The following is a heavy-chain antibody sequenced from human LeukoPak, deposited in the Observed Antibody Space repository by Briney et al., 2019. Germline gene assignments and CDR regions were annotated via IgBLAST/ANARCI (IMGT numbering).Heavy chain of an antibody. J-gene: IGHJ4*02. CDR2: IYSSGGRT. CDR1: GFTFSSYA. D-gene: IGHD6-19*01. Sequence: GGSLRLSCAGSGFTFSSYAMRWGRVAPGKGLERVSAIYSSGGRTYYADSVKGGFTISRDKSKSTLYMQMNILGAGDTATYCYTRALIGVLAGNFASWGQGTLVTVSS. V-gene: IGHV3-23*05. CDR3: TRALIGVLAGNFAS.